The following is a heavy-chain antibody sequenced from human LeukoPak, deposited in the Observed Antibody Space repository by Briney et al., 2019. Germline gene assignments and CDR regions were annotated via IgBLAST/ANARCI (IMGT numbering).Heavy chain of an antibody. J-gene: IGHJ4*02. Sequence: GGSLGLSCAASGFTFSSYATSWVRQAPGKGLEWVSGISGSGGNTYYADSVRGRFTISKDNAKNSLYLQMNSLRAEDTAVYYCARAGGSTVSHSDYWGQGTLVTVSS. CDR2: ISGSGGNT. V-gene: IGHV3-23*01. D-gene: IGHD4-17*01. CDR3: ARAGGSTVSHSDY. CDR1: GFTFSSYA.